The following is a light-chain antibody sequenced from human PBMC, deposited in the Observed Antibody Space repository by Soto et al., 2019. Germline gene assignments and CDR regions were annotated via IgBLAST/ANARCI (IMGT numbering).Light chain of an antibody. V-gene: IGLV1-47*01. Sequence: QSVLTQPPSASGTPGQRVTISCSGSSSNIGSNYVYWYQQLPGTAPKLLIYRNNQRPSGVPDRFSGSKSGTSASLAISGLRSEDEADYYCAACDDSLSGLDVVFGGGTKRTVL. CDR2: RNN. CDR1: SSNIGSNY. J-gene: IGLJ2*01. CDR3: AACDDSLSGLDVV.